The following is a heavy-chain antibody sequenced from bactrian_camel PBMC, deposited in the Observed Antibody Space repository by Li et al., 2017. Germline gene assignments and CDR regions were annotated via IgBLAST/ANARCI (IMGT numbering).Heavy chain of an antibody. Sequence: VQLVESGGGLVRPGGSLRLPCAASGFTWRFSTYAMSWVRQAPGKGLEWVGLINSSGGSTLYADSVKGLFTISRDNAKNTLYLQLNNLKTEDTAMYYCTRDRGLAVPAGSSDYWAQGTQVTVS. CDR3: TRDRGLAVPAGSSDY. CDR1: GFTWRFSTYA. D-gene: IGHD2*01. J-gene: IGHJ4*01. CDR2: INSSGGST. V-gene: IGHV3S31*01.